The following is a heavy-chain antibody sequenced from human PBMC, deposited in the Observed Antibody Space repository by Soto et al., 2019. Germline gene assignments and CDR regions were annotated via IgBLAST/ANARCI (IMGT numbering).Heavy chain of an antibody. CDR3: VLSRCGGDCLQSYSSHSYYGLDV. J-gene: IGHJ6*02. CDR2: IYWDDDK. D-gene: IGHD2-21*01. CDR1: GFSLSTTGVG. Sequence: QITLKESGPTLVKPTQTLTLTCTFSGFSLSTTGVGVGWIRQPPGKALEWLALIYWDDDKRYNPSLKSRLTITKDTSKNQVVLTMTNMDPVDTATYYCVLSRCGGDCLQSYSSHSYYGLDVWGQGTTVTVSS. V-gene: IGHV2-5*02.